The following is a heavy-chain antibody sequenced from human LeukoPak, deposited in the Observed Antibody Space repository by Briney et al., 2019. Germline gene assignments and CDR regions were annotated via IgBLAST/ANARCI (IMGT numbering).Heavy chain of an antibody. Sequence: PSETLSLTCTVSGGSISSGSYYWSWIRQPAGKGLEWIGRIYTSGSTNYNPSLRSRVTISVDTSKNQFSLRLSSVTAADTAVYYCVREKDYYGSGTYYRWVFDYWGQGTLVTVSS. V-gene: IGHV4-61*02. J-gene: IGHJ4*02. CDR1: GGSISSGSYY. CDR3: VREKDYYGSGTYYRWVFDY. CDR2: IYTSGST. D-gene: IGHD3-10*01.